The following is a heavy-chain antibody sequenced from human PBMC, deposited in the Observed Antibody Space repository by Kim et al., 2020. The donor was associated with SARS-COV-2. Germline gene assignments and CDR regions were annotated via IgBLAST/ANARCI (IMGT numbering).Heavy chain of an antibody. CDR1: GFTFSSYA. CDR3: ARDSLRTDYGSGSYYKDYGMDV. Sequence: GGSLRLSCAASGFTFSSYAMHWVRQAPGKGLEWVAVISYDGSNKYYADSVKGRFTISRDNSKNTLYLQMNSLRAEDTAVYYCARDSLRTDYGSGSYYKDYGMDVWGQGTTVTVSS. D-gene: IGHD3-10*01. CDR2: ISYDGSNK. J-gene: IGHJ6*02. V-gene: IGHV3-30*04.